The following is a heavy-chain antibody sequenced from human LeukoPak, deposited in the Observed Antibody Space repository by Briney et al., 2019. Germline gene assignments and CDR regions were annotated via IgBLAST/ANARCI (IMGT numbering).Heavy chain of an antibody. V-gene: IGHV3-53*01. CDR3: ARGRDGYNLFY. D-gene: IGHD5-24*01. CDR1: GFTVSSNY. Sequence: GGSLRLSCAASGFTVSSNYMSWVRQAPGKGLEWVSVIYSAGGTYYADSVKGRFTISRDNSKNTLYFQMNSVRAEDTAMYYCARGRDGYNLFYWGQGTLVTVSS. CDR2: IYSAGGT. J-gene: IGHJ4*02.